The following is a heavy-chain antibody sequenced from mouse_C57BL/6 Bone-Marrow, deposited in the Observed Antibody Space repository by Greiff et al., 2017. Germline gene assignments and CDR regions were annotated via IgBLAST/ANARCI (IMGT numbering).Heavy chain of an antibody. D-gene: IGHD4-1*01. Sequence: QVQLQQPGAELVKPGASVKLSCKASGYTFTSYWMQWVKQRPGQGLEWIGEIDPSDSDTNYNQKFKGKATLTVDTSSSTAYMQLSSLTSEDSAVYYCARLGRGYFDYWGQGTTLTVSS. CDR3: ARLGRGYFDY. CDR2: IDPSDSDT. V-gene: IGHV1-50*01. CDR1: GYTFTSYW. J-gene: IGHJ2*01.